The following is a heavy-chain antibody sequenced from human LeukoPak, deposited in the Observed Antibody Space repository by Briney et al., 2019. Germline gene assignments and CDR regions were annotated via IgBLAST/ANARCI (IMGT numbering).Heavy chain of an antibody. J-gene: IGHJ4*02. CDR3: AKDRTPDGYYNFDY. CDR2: ISESGGST. CDR1: GFTFSTSA. D-gene: IGHD5-18*01. Sequence: GGSLRLSCVVSGFTFSTSAMSWVRQAPGKGLEWVSGISESGGSTYYADSVKGRFTSSRDNSKNTLYLQMNSLRAEDTAVYYCAKDRTPDGYYNFDYWGQGTLVIVSS. V-gene: IGHV3-23*01.